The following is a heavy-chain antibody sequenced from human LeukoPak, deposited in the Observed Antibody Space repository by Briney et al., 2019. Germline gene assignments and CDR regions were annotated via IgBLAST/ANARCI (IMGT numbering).Heavy chain of an antibody. Sequence: KSSETLSLTCTVSGGSISSSSYYWGWIRQPPGEGLEWIGSIYYSGSTYYNPSLKSRVTISVDTSKNQFSLKLSSVTAADTAVYYCARWYYYDSSGYSNYFDYWGQGTLVTVSS. CDR1: GGSISSSSYY. V-gene: IGHV4-39*07. CDR3: ARWYYYDSSGYSNYFDY. D-gene: IGHD3-22*01. CDR2: IYYSGST. J-gene: IGHJ4*02.